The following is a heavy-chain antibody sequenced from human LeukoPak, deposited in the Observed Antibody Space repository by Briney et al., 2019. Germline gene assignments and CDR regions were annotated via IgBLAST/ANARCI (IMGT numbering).Heavy chain of an antibody. D-gene: IGHD3-3*01. J-gene: IGHJ4*02. Sequence: NPGGSLRLSCVGSGFSFSDYYMNWVRQAPGKGLEWLSSISSGSVYKYDADSVRGRFTISRDNAKSSLYLQMNSLRVEDTAVYYCARGSRDRGYYPDYWGQGTLVTVSS. V-gene: IGHV3-21*01. CDR2: ISSGSVYK. CDR1: GFSFSDYY. CDR3: ARGSRDRGYYPDY.